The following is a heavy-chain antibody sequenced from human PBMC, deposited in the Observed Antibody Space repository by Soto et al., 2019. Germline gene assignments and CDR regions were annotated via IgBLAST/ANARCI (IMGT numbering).Heavy chain of an antibody. J-gene: IGHJ3*02. V-gene: IGHV3-72*01. CDR3: ARDQRAMAPSDAFDI. D-gene: IGHD6-19*01. CDR2: TRNKANSYTT. Sequence: GGSLRLSCAASGFTFSDHYMDWVRQAPGKGLEWVGRTRNKANSYTTEYAASVKGRFTISRDDSKNSLYLQMNSLKTEDMAVYYCARDQRAMAPSDAFDIWGQGTMVTVSS. CDR1: GFTFSDHY.